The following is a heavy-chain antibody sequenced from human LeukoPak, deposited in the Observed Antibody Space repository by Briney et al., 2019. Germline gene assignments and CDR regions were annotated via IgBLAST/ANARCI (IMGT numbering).Heavy chain of an antibody. CDR2: ISWNSGSI. CDR1: GFTFDDYA. Sequence: SGGSLRLSCAASGFTFDDYAMHWVRQGPGKGLEWVSGISWNSGSIGYADSVKGRFTISRDNAKNSLYLQMNSLRAEDTAVYYCAREERDQWLLPHRYYYYMDVWGKGTTVTVSS. V-gene: IGHV3-9*01. D-gene: IGHD3-22*01. J-gene: IGHJ6*03. CDR3: AREERDQWLLPHRYYYYMDV.